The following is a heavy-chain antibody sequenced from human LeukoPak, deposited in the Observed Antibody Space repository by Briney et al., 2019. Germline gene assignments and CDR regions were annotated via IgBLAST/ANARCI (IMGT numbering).Heavy chain of an antibody. CDR1: GFSFSIYS. V-gene: IGHV3-48*01. Sequence: GGSLRLSCAASGFSFSIYSMNWVRQAPGKGLEWISYISHSGGAEHYTDSVKGRFTISRDNAKNALYLQMNGLRAEDTAVYFCARDYVFAFDYWSQGTRVTVSS. J-gene: IGHJ4*02. CDR3: ARDYVFAFDY. CDR2: ISHSGGAE. D-gene: IGHD3-10*02.